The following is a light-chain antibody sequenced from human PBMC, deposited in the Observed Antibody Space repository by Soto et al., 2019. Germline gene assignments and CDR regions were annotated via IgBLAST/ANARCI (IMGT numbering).Light chain of an antibody. V-gene: IGKV1-5*01. CDR2: DAS. J-gene: IGKJ1*01. CDR1: QSISSW. CDR3: KQYNSYWT. Sequence: DIEMTQSPSTLSASSGDRVTITCRASQSISSWLAWYQQKPGQAPKLLIYDASSLASGVQSRFSGSGSGTEFTLTISSLQPDDFATYYCKQYNSYWTFGQGTKVDIK.